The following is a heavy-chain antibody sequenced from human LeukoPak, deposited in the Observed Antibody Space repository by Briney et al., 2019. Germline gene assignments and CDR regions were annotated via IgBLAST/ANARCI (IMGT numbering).Heavy chain of an antibody. V-gene: IGHV4-4*07. CDR1: GDSISSYY. CDR3: ARVDNGYSYGYSFDY. J-gene: IGHJ4*02. Sequence: SETLSLTCTVSGDSISSYYWSWIRQPAGKGLEWIGRIHTSGSTNYNPSLKSRVTMPVDTSKNQFSLKLSSVTAADTAVYYCARVDNGYSYGYSFDYWGQGTLVTVSS. D-gene: IGHD5-18*01. CDR2: IHTSGST.